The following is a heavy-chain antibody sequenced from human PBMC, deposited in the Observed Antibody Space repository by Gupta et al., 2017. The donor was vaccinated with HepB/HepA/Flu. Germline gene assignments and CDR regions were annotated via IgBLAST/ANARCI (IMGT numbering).Heavy chain of an antibody. V-gene: IGHV4-31*03. CDR2: IYYSGST. J-gene: IGHJ4*02. Sequence: QVQLQESGPGLVKPSQTLSLTCTVSGDSISSGGYYWSWIRQHPGKGLEWIGYIYYSGSTYYNPALKSRLTISVDTSKNQFSLKLRSVTAADTAVYYCARVAAAAQGYFDYGGQGTLVTVSS. CDR3: ARVAAAAQGYFDY. D-gene: IGHD6-13*01. CDR1: GDSISSGGYY.